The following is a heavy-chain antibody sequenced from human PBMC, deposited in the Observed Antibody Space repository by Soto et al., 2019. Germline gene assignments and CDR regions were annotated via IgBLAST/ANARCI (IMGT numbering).Heavy chain of an antibody. D-gene: IGHD6-19*01. V-gene: IGHV3-30*18. CDR2: ISSDGETK. CDR1: GFTFSSYG. CDR3: AKEVAVAGDLDY. Sequence: QVRLVESGGGVVQPGRSLRLSCVASGFTFSSYGIHWVRQAPGKGLEWVGVISSDGETKYYADSVKGRFTISRDNSKNTLYLQMDSLRPEDTAVYYCAKEVAVAGDLDYWGHGPWSPSPQ. J-gene: IGHJ4*01.